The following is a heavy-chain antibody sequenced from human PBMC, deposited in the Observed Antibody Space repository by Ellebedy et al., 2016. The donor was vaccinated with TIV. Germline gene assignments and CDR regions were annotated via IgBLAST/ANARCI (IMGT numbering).Heavy chain of an antibody. CDR3: ARDKGSGWFFFDY. D-gene: IGHD6-19*01. J-gene: IGHJ4*02. CDR1: GFTFSNYA. CDR2: FSISDGIT. Sequence: GGSLRLSXAASGFTFSNYAMSWVRQAPGKGLEWVSGFSISDGITKYADSVKGRFTISRDNSKNTLYLQMNSLRAEDTAIYYCARDKGSGWFFFDYWGQGTLVTVSS. V-gene: IGHV3-23*01.